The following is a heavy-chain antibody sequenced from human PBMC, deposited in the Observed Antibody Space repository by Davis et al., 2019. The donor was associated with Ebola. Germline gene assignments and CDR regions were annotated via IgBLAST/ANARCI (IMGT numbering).Heavy chain of an antibody. J-gene: IGHJ4*02. Sequence: LSLTCAASGFTFSTYSMTWVRQAPGKGLDWVSRISGNGAGTYYADSVKGRFTISRDKSNNTLYLEMNSLRVDDTAVYYCATTQWLREFDNWGQGTLVTVSS. V-gene: IGHV3-23*01. CDR3: ATTQWLREFDN. CDR2: ISGNGAGT. CDR1: GFTFSTYS. D-gene: IGHD6-19*01.